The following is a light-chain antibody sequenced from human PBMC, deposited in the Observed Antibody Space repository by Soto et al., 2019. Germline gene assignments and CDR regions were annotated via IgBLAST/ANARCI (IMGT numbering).Light chain of an antibody. V-gene: IGLV1-40*01. CDR2: GDS. J-gene: IGLJ1*01. CDR3: QSNDNGLSGSDV. Sequence: QSGQTLPPSVSGAPGQRVTISCTGSSSNIGAGYDVNWYQQLPETAPKLLIFGDSNRPSGVPDRFSGSKSGTSASLVITGLQADDEADYYCQSNDNGLSGSDVFGTGTKVTVL. CDR1: SSNIGAGYD.